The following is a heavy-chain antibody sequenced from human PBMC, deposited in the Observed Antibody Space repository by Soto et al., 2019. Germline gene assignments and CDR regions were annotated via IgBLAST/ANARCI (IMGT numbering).Heavy chain of an antibody. CDR1: GFGVSSNY. D-gene: IGHD6-19*01. CDR2: IYSDGNT. Sequence: GGSLRLSCAASGFGVSSNYMNWVRQAPGKGLEWVSIIYSDGNTNYADSVKGRFTISRDNSKNTLSLQMNSLRAEDTAIYYCAREKPVAAGAFDIWGQGTMVTVSS. V-gene: IGHV3-53*01. CDR3: AREKPVAAGAFDI. J-gene: IGHJ3*02.